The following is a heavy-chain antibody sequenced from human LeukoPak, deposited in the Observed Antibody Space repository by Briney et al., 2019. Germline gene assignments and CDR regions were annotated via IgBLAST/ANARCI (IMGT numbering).Heavy chain of an antibody. J-gene: IGHJ4*02. CDR3: AKGVTASSFDY. D-gene: IGHD2-21*02. V-gene: IGHV4-34*01. Sequence: SETLSLTCAVYGGSFSGYYWSWIRQPPGKGLEWIGEINHSGSTNYNPSLKSRVTISVDTSKNQFSLKLSSVTAADTAVYYCAKGVTASSFDYWGQGTLVTVSS. CDR2: INHSGST. CDR1: GGSFSGYY.